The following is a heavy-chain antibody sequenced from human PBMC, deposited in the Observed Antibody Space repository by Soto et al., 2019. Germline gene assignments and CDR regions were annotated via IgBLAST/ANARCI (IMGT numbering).Heavy chain of an antibody. CDR1: GFSFSSYS. CDR2: ISSSSSYI. Sequence: EVQLVESGGGLVKPGGSLRLSCAASGFSFSSYSMNWVRQAPGKGLEWVSSISSSSSYIYYADSVKGRITISRDNAKNSLYLQMNSLRAEDTAVYYCARDSCSSTICLDWGQGTLVTVSS. D-gene: IGHD2-2*01. V-gene: IGHV3-21*01. J-gene: IGHJ4*02. CDR3: ARDSCSSTICLD.